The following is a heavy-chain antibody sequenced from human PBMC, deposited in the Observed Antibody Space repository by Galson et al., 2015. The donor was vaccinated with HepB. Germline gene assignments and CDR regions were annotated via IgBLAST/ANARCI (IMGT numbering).Heavy chain of an antibody. Sequence: SVKVSCKVSGYTLTELSMHWVRQAPGKGLEWMGGFDPEDGETIYAQKFQGRVTMTEDTSTDTAYMELSSLRSEDTAVYYCATGVYSGSYLSLDYWGQGTLVTVSS. J-gene: IGHJ4*02. CDR3: ATGVYSGSYLSLDY. V-gene: IGHV1-24*01. CDR1: GYTLTELS. CDR2: FDPEDGET. D-gene: IGHD1-26*01.